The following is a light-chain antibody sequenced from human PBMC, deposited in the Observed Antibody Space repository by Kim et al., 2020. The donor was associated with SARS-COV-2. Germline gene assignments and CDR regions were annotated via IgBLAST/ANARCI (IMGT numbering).Light chain of an antibody. Sequence: LAASVGDRVTITCRASQGISSALAWYQQKPGKAPKLLIYDASSLESGVPSRFSGSGSGTDFTLTISSLQPEDFATYYCQQFNSYPFGQGTRLEIK. CDR3: QQFNSYP. J-gene: IGKJ5*01. CDR1: QGISSA. V-gene: IGKV1-13*02. CDR2: DAS.